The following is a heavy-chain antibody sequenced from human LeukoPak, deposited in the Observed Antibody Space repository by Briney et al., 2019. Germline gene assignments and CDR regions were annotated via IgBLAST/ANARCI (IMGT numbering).Heavy chain of an antibody. CDR1: GFTFSSYA. CDR2: ISGSGSTT. D-gene: IGHD6-19*01. J-gene: IGHJ4*02. V-gene: IGHV3-23*01. Sequence: GGSLRLSCAASGFTFSSYAMSWVRQAPGRGLEWASAISGSGSTTYYVDSVKGRFTISRDNAKNTLFLQMNSLRAEDTAVYYCARDRGGSGPTTTDYWGQGTLVTVSS. CDR3: ARDRGGSGPTTTDY.